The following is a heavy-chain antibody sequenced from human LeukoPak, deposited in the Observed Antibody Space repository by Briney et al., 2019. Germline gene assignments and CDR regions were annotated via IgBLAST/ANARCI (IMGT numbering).Heavy chain of an antibody. Sequence: PGGSPRLSCAASGFTFSSYAMHWVRQAPGKGLEWVAVISYDGSNKYYADSVKGRFTISRDNSKNTLYLQMNSLRAEDTAVYYCARERVVEVVVVPAEFWFDPWGQGTLVTVSS. V-gene: IGHV3-30-3*01. J-gene: IGHJ5*02. CDR2: ISYDGSNK. D-gene: IGHD2-2*01. CDR1: GFTFSSYA. CDR3: ARERVVEVVVVPAEFWFDP.